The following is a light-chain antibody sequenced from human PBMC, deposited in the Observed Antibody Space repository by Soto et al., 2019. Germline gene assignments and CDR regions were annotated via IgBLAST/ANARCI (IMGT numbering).Light chain of an antibody. CDR3: QQYYSTPLT. V-gene: IGKV4-1*01. J-gene: IGKJ1*01. CDR2: WAS. CDR1: QSVLYNSNNKNY. Sequence: DIVMTQSPDSLAVSLGERATINCKSSQSVLYNSNNKNYLAWYQQKPGQPPKLLIYWASTRESGVPDRFSGSESGTEFTLTISNLQAEDVAVYYCQQYYSTPLTFGQGTKVEIK.